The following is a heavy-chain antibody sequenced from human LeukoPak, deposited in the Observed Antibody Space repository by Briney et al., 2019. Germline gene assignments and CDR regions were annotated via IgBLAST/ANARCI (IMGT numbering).Heavy chain of an antibody. CDR3: ARANEETFGEWYFDY. J-gene: IGHJ4*02. V-gene: IGHV4-30-4*01. CDR1: GGSISSGRYY. CDR2: IYYSGST. Sequence: PSETLSLTGTFSGGSISSGRYYWSWIRQPPGKGLEWIGYIYYSGSTYYNPSLQSRVTISVDTSKNQFSLKLSSVTAADTAVYYCARANEETFGEWYFDYWGQGTLVTVSS. D-gene: IGHD3-10*01.